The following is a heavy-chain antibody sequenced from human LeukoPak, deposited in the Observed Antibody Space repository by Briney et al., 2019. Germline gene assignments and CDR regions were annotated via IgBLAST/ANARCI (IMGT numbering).Heavy chain of an antibody. V-gene: IGHV3-30-3*01. CDR3: ARDLYGSGDY. CDR2: ISYDGSNK. CDR1: GFTSSSYA. D-gene: IGHD6-19*01. J-gene: IGHJ4*02. Sequence: GGSLRLSCAASGFTSSSYAMHWVRQAPGKGLEWVAVISYDGSNKYYADSVKGRFTISRDNPKNTLYLQMNSLRAEDTAVYYCARDLYGSGDYWGQGTLVTVSS.